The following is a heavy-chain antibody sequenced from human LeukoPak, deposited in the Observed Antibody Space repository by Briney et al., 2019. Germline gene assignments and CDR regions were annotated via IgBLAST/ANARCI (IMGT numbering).Heavy chain of an antibody. CDR3: AKDRYYASGSPTRHYYGMDV. D-gene: IGHD3-10*01. CDR2: ISGSGGST. J-gene: IGHJ6*02. CDR1: GITVSSNY. V-gene: IGHV3-23*01. Sequence: GGSLRLSCAATGITVSSNYMSWVRQAPGKGLEWVSAISGSGGSTYYADSVKGRFTISRDNSKNTLYLQMNSLRAEDTAVYYCAKDRYYASGSPTRHYYGMDVWGQGTTVTVSS.